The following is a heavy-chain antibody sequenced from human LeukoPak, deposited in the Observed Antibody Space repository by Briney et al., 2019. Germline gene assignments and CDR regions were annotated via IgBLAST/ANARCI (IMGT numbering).Heavy chain of an antibody. CDR3: ASLPAAILPNYYYGMDV. Sequence: PGGSLRLSCAASGFTFSSYAMSWVRQAPGKGLEWVSAISGSGGSTYYADSVKGRFTISRDNSKNTLYLQMNSLRAEDTAVYYCASLPAAILPNYYYGMDVWGKGTTVTVSS. D-gene: IGHD2-2*01. J-gene: IGHJ6*04. CDR1: GFTFSSYA. CDR2: ISGSGGST. V-gene: IGHV3-23*01.